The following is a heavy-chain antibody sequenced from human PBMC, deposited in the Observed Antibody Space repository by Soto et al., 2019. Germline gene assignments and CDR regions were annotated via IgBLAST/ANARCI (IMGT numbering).Heavy chain of an antibody. CDR3: ARNVGTHYYYYYMDV. J-gene: IGHJ6*03. D-gene: IGHD7-27*01. CDR2: INHSGST. CDR1: GGSFSGYY. Sequence: QVQLQQWGAGLLKPSETLSLTCAVYGGSFSGYYWSWIRQPPGKGLEWIGEINHSGSTNYNPSLKSRVTISVDTSKNQFSLKLSSVTAADTAVYYCARNVGTHYYYYYMDVWGKGTTVTVSS. V-gene: IGHV4-34*01.